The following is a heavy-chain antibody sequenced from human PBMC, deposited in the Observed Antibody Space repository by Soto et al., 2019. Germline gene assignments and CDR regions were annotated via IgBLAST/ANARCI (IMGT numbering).Heavy chain of an antibody. J-gene: IGHJ5*02. CDR2: IIPIFGTA. CDR3: ARERDDIVLVPAAMRGLWFDP. CDR1: GGTFSSYA. D-gene: IGHD2-2*01. V-gene: IGHV1-69*13. Sequence: SVKVSCKASGGTFSSYAISWVRQAPGQGLEWMGGIIPIFGTANYAQKFQGRVTITADESTSTAYMELSSLRSEDTAVYYCARERDDIVLVPAAMRGLWFDPWG.